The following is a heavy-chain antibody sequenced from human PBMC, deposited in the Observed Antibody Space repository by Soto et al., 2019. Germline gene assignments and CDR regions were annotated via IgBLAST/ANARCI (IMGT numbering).Heavy chain of an antibody. D-gene: IGHD2-2*01. CDR3: ARGSSEYYFDY. CDR2: IWYDGSNK. V-gene: IGHV3-33*01. J-gene: IGHJ4*02. Sequence: QVQLVESGGGVVQPGRSLRLSCAAPGFTFSSYGMHWVRQAPGKGLEWVAVIWYDGSNKYYADSVKGRFTISRDNSKNTLYLQMNSLRAEDTAVYYCARGSSEYYFDYWGQGTLVTVSS. CDR1: GFTFSSYG.